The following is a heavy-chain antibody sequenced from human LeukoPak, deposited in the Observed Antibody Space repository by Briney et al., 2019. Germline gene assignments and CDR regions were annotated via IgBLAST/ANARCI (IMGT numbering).Heavy chain of an antibody. Sequence: GGSLRLSCAASGFTFSSYGMHWVRQAPGKGLEWISYISTSTTTIYYANSVKGRFTISRDNAKKSLYLQMNSLRVEDTGVYYCAKHPSGYYYDHFDYWGQGTLVTVSS. CDR1: GFTFSSYG. V-gene: IGHV3-48*01. J-gene: IGHJ4*02. CDR3: AKHPSGYYYDHFDY. D-gene: IGHD3-22*01. CDR2: ISTSTTTI.